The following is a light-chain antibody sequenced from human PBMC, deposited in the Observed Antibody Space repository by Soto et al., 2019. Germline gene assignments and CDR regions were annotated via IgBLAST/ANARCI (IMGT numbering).Light chain of an antibody. CDR3: QQYTTYPYT. Sequence: DIQMTQSPSTLSASVGDRVTITCRASQSVTNWLAWYQQKPGKAPNLLIYDASRLQSGSPSRFSGSGSVTEFTLTISSLQPDDFATYYCQQYTTYPYTFGQGTKLEIK. V-gene: IGKV1-5*01. CDR2: DAS. J-gene: IGKJ2*01. CDR1: QSVTNW.